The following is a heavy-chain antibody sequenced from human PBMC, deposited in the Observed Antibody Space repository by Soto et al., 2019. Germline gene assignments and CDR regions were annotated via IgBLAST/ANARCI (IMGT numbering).Heavy chain of an antibody. CDR1: GFTFSGSA. J-gene: IGHJ4*02. V-gene: IGHV3-73*01. Sequence: GGSLRLSCAASGFTFSGSAMHWVRQASGEGLEWVGRIRSKANSYATAYAASVKGRFTISRDDSKNTAYLQMNSLKTEDTAVYYCTRDSSSWYYFDYWGQGTLVTVSS. CDR3: TRDSSSWYYFDY. D-gene: IGHD6-13*01. CDR2: IRSKANSYAT.